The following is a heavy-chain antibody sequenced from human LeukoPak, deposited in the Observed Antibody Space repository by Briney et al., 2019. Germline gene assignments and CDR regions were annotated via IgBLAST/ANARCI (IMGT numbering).Heavy chain of an antibody. V-gene: IGHV1-46*01. CDR3: TRSRYSYARGDY. J-gene: IGHJ4*02. Sequence: ASVKVSCKASGYTFTSYYMHWVRQAPGQGLEWMGIINPSGGSTSYAQKFQGRVTMTRDTSTSTVYMELSSLRSEDTAVYYCTRSRYSYARGDYWGQGTLVTVSS. CDR1: GYTFTSYY. D-gene: IGHD5-18*01. CDR2: INPSGGST.